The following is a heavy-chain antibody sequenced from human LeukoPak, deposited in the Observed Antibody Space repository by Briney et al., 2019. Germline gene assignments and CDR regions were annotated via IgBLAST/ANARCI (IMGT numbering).Heavy chain of an antibody. V-gene: IGHV4-59*10. CDR2: IYTSGST. D-gene: IGHD3-22*01. CDR3: ARAPHFFDTSGSRYYFDY. CDR1: GGSFSGYY. J-gene: IGHJ4*02. Sequence: PSETLSLTCAVYGGSFSGYYWSWIRQPAGKGLEWIGRIYTSGSTNYNPSLKSRVTISVDTSKNQFSLNLSSVTAADTAVYFCARAPHFFDTSGSRYYFDYWGQGALVTVSS.